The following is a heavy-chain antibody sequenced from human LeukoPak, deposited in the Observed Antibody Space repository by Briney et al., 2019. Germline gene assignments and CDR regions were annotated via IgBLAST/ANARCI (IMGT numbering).Heavy chain of an antibody. CDR3: ARARGYSYGYSDY. CDR1: GYIFTNYD. J-gene: IGHJ4*02. D-gene: IGHD5-18*01. Sequence: GASVKVSCTASGYIFTNYDINWVRQATGQGLEWMGWMNPNSGNTGFAQKFQGRVTMTRNTSKSTAYMELSSLTSEDWAVYYCARARGYSYGYSDYWGQGTLVTVSS. CDR2: MNPNSGNT. V-gene: IGHV1-8*01.